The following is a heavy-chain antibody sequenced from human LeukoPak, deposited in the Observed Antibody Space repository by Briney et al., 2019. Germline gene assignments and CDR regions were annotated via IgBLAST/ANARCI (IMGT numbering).Heavy chain of an antibody. CDR3: ARRWGVTTDWYFDL. V-gene: IGHV3-11*01. J-gene: IGHJ2*01. D-gene: IGHD4-17*01. CDR1: GFTFSDFY. Sequence: GGSLRLSCAASGFTFSDFYMSWIRQAPGKGLEWVSYITSSGSTIYYADSVKGRFTISRDNAKNPLYLQMNSLRAEDTAVYYCARRWGVTTDWYFDLWGRGTLVTVSS. CDR2: ITSSGSTI.